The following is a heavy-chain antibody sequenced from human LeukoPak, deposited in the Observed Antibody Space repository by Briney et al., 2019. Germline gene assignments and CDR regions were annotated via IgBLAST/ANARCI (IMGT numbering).Heavy chain of an antibody. J-gene: IGHJ4*02. CDR1: GFTVSTNY. CDR3: ARVHSSGYYLSAFDH. V-gene: IGHV3-53*01. Sequence: GGSLRLSCAASGFTVSTNYMSWVRQAPGKGLKWVSVIYSSGSIYYADSVKGRFTISRDNSKNTLYLQMSSLRAEDTAVYYCARVHSSGYYLSAFDHWGQGTLVTVSS. D-gene: IGHD3-22*01. CDR2: IYSSGSI.